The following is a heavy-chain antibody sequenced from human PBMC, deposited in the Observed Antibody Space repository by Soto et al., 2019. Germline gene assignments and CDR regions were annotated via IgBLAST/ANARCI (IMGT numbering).Heavy chain of an antibody. Sequence: SETLSLTCAVYGGSFSGYYWSWIRQPPGKGLEWIGEINHSGSTNYNPSLKSRVTISVDTSKNQFPIKLSSVTAADTAVYYCARRGRITIFGVVIIRHWFDPWGQGTLVTVSS. J-gene: IGHJ5*02. CDR1: GGSFSGYY. CDR3: ARRGRITIFGVVIIRHWFDP. V-gene: IGHV4-34*01. CDR2: INHSGST. D-gene: IGHD3-3*01.